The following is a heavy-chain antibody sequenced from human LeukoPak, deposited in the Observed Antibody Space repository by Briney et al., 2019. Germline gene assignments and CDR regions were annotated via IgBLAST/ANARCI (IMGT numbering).Heavy chain of an antibody. CDR3: ARDRGRFFDI. CDR1: GGSISSSSYY. CDR2: IYYSGST. Sequence: SETLSLTCTVSGGSISSSSYYWGWIRQPPGTGLEWIGSIYYSGSTYYNPSLKSRVTISVDTSKNQFSLKLSSVTAADTAVYYCARDRGRFFDIWGQGTMVTVSS. D-gene: IGHD3-10*01. J-gene: IGHJ3*02. V-gene: IGHV4-39*07.